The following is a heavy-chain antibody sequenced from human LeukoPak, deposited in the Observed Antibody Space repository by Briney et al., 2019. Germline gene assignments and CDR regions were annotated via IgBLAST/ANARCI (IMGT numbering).Heavy chain of an antibody. V-gene: IGHV4-4*02. CDR3: ARRNLKYYFGSGRFFDY. Sequence: PSETLSLACAVSGDSISSSNWWTWVRQPPGKGLEWIGEIYHRGTINYKPSLKSRVTISLDKSKNQVSLKLNSVTAADTAVYYCARRNLKYYFGSGRFFDYWGQGTLVTVSS. J-gene: IGHJ4*02. CDR1: GDSISSSNW. D-gene: IGHD3-10*01. CDR2: IYHRGTI.